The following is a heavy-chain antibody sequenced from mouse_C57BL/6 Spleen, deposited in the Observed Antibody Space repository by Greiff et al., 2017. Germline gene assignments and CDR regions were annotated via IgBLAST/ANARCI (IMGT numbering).Heavy chain of an antibody. D-gene: IGHD2-2*01. V-gene: IGHV1-26*01. CDR3: ATGGYGDYAMDD. CDR1: GYTFTDYY. J-gene: IGHJ4*01. CDR2: INPNNGGT. Sequence: VQLKQSGPELVKPGASVKISCKASGYTFTDYYMNWVKQSHGKSLEWIGDINPNNGGTSYNQKFKGKATLTVDKSSSTAYMELRSLTSEDSAVYYCATGGYGDYAMDDWGQGTSVTVSS.